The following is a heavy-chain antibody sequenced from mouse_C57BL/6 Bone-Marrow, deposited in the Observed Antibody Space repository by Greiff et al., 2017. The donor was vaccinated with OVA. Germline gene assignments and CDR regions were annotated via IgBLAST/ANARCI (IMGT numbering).Heavy chain of an antibody. V-gene: IGHV1-7*01. J-gene: IGHJ1*03. D-gene: IGHD1-3*01. CDR2: INPSSGYT. CDR3: AIYFLYWWFDV. CDR1: GYTFTSYW. Sequence: QVQLQQSGAELAKPGASVKLSCKASGYTFTSYWMHWVKQRPGQGLEWIGYINPSSGYTKYNQKFKDKATLTADKSSSTAYMQLSSLPYEDSAVYYCAIYFLYWWFDVWGTGTTVTVSS.